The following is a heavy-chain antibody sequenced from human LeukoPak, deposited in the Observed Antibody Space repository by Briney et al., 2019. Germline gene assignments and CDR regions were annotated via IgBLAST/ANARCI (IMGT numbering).Heavy chain of an antibody. Sequence: SETLSLTCTVSGGSIRSSSYYWTWIRQPPGKGLEWIGNIHSTGSTNYNPSLKSRVTISVDTSKNQFSLKLSSVTAADTAVYYCARRRDIVVVPAAIRYNWFDPWGQGTLVTVSS. V-gene: IGHV4-39*07. D-gene: IGHD2-2*02. J-gene: IGHJ5*02. CDR2: IHSTGST. CDR1: GGSIRSSSYY. CDR3: ARRRDIVVVPAAIRYNWFDP.